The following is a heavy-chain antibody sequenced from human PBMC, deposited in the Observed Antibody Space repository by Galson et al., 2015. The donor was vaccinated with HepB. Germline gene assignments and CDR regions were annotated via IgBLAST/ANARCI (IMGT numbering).Heavy chain of an antibody. J-gene: IGHJ6*03. CDR3: ARERGGRYMDV. CDR1: GFTFSPYT. V-gene: IGHV3-48*01. D-gene: IGHD3-10*01. Sequence: SLRLSCAASGFTFSPYTMSWVRQAPGTGLECISYIISNSNNIYYADSVKGRFTISRDNAKSSLYLQMNSLRAEDTAVYYCARERGGRYMDVWGKGTTVTVS. CDR2: IISNSNNI.